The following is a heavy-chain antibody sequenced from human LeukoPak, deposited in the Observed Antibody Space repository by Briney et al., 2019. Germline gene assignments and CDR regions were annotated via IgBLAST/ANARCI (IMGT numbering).Heavy chain of an antibody. V-gene: IGHV1-8*02. J-gene: IGHJ6*03. CDR1: EYTFTGYY. CDR2: MNPNSGNT. Sequence: WASVKVSCKAYEYTFTGYYMHWVRQATGQGLEWMGWMNPNSGNTGYAQKFQGRVTMTRNTSISTAYMELSSLRSEDTAVYYCARGRLRYFDWSLSTKGRDYYYYMDVWGKGTTVTISS. CDR3: ARGRLRYFDWSLSTKGRDYYYYMDV. D-gene: IGHD3-9*01.